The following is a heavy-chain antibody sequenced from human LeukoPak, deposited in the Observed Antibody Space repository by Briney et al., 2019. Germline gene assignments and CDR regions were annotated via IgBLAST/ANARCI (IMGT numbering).Heavy chain of an antibody. CDR1: GYTFTGYH. J-gene: IGHJ6*02. CDR2: INPNSGGT. CDR3: AKDHSGSYSGMDV. D-gene: IGHD1-26*01. Sequence: ASVKVSCKASGYTFTGYHMHWVRQAPGQGLEWMGWINPNSGGTNYAQKFQGWVTMTRDTSISTAYVELSRPTSDDTAVYYCAKDHSGSYSGMDVWGQGTTVTVSS. V-gene: IGHV1-2*04.